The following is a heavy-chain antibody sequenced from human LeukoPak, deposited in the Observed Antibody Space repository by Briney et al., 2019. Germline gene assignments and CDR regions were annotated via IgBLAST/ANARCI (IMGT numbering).Heavy chain of an antibody. CDR1: GFTFSSYG. Sequence: GGSLRLSCAVSGFTFSSYGMHWVRQAPGKGLEWMAVISYDGTNKYYADSVKGRFTISRDNAKNSLHLQMNSLRAEDTAVYYCARASYYSDITGPWWFDPWGQGTLVTVSS. CDR3: ARASYYSDITGPWWFDP. J-gene: IGHJ5*02. V-gene: IGHV3-30*03. CDR2: ISYDGTNK. D-gene: IGHD3-22*01.